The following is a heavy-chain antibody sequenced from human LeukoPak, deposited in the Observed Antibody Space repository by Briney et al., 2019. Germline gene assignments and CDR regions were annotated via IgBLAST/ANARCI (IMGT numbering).Heavy chain of an antibody. CDR1: GGSIFSSNSY. J-gene: IGHJ4*02. CDR3: ARGKRRSKRFGEFAFDY. V-gene: IGHV4-39*01. D-gene: IGHD3-10*01. Sequence: SETLSLTCTVSGGSIFSSNSYWGWIRQPPGKGLEWIGSIYYSGNTYYNASLKSRVTISVDTSKNQFSLKLSSVTAADTAVYYCARGKRRSKRFGEFAFDYWGQGTLVTVSS. CDR2: IYYSGNT.